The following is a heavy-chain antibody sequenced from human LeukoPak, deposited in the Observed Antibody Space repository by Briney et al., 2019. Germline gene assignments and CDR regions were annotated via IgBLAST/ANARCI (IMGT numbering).Heavy chain of an antibody. CDR3: ARQVSTAYSSSWYVSYYYYMDV. Sequence: PSETLSLTCAVYGGSFSGYYWSWIRQPPGKGLEWIGEINHSGSTNYNPSLKSRVTISVDTSKNQFSLKLSPVTAADTAVYYCARQVSTAYSSSWYVSYYYYMDVWGKGTTVTISS. D-gene: IGHD6-13*01. J-gene: IGHJ6*03. V-gene: IGHV4-34*01. CDR1: GGSFSGYY. CDR2: INHSGST.